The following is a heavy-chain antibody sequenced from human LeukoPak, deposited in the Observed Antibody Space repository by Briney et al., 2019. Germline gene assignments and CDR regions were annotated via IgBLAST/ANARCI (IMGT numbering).Heavy chain of an antibody. D-gene: IGHD3-10*01. CDR2: TYYKSKWYT. J-gene: IGHJ3*02. V-gene: IGHV6-1*01. Sequence: SQTLSLTCVTSGDSVSNNAWNWVRQTPSGGLECLGRTYYKSKWYTEYAEFVKSRISISPDTFKNQFSLQLNSVTPEDTAVYYCARGWVRDAFHIWSHGTMVTVSS. CDR3: ARGWVRDAFHI. CDR1: GDSVSNNA.